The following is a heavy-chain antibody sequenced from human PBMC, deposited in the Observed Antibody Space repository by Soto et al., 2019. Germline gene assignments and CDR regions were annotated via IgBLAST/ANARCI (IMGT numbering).Heavy chain of an antibody. V-gene: IGHV1-3*01. J-gene: IGHJ6*03. D-gene: IGHD3-10*01. CDR1: GYTFTSYA. CDR2: INAGNGYT. Sequence: QVQLVQSGAEVKKPGASVKVSCKASGYTFTSYAMHWVRQAPGQRLEWMAWINAGNGYTKYSQKFQGRVTITRDTSASTAYMELSSLRSEDTAVYYCARGVFYYGSGSYNYYYDMAVWCKGTTVTVSS. CDR3: ARGVFYYGSGSYNYYYDMAV.